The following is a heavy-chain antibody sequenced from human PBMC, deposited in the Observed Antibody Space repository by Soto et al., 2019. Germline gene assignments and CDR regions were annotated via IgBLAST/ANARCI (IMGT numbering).Heavy chain of an antibody. J-gene: IGHJ4*02. D-gene: IGHD6-6*01. Sequence: EVQLVESGGGLVQPGGSLTLSCVASGFTLSSHSMNWVRQAPGKGLEWLAYIGGSGSTIDYADSVKSRITISRDNHKKSLFLKMSSLRAEDTAVYYCARDPPYSSSSGYFDHWGQGTLVTVSS. CDR3: ARDPPYSSSSGYFDH. V-gene: IGHV3-48*01. CDR1: GFTLSSHS. CDR2: IGGSGSTI.